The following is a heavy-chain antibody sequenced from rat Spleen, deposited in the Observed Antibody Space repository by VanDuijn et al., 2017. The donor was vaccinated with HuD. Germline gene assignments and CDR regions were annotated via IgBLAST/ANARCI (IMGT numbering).Heavy chain of an antibody. V-gene: IGHV2-61*01. Sequence: QVRLKESGPRLVQPSQTLSVTCTVSGFSLTNYHVSWIRQPPGTGLEWVGSIWKGGSTDYNSTLKSRLSITRDTSKNQVFLEMNSLQTDDTGTYYCAKHEWYFDYWGQGVMVTVSS. J-gene: IGHJ2*01. CDR1: GFSLTNYH. CDR3: AKHEWYFDY. CDR2: IWKGGST.